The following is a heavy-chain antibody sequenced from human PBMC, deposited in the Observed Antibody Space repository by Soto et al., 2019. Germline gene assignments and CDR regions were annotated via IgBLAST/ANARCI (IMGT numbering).Heavy chain of an antibody. CDR3: SRGDATKIVVTTYYAMDV. Sequence: QVQLVQSGAEVKKPGSSVRVSCKASVGTLSNYGISWVRQAPGQGLEWMGGIIPVFGTANYAQKFQGRVTITADESKSTVYMDVTSLRSEDTAVYYCSRGDATKIVVTTYYAMDVWGQGTTVSVSS. V-gene: IGHV1-69*12. CDR1: VGTLSNYG. CDR2: IIPVFGTA. D-gene: IGHD4-17*01. J-gene: IGHJ6*02.